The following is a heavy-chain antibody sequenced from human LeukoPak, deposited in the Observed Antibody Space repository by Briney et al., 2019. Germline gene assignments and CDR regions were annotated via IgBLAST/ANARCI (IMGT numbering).Heavy chain of an antibody. CDR2: ISSSGSTI. V-gene: IGHV3-48*03. CDR1: GFTFSSYE. D-gene: IGHD2-15*01. CDR3: AKNGDRGAYCSGGSCYPYYYYYMDV. J-gene: IGHJ6*03. Sequence: GGSLRLSCAASGFTFSSYEMNWVRQAPGKGLEWVSYISSSGSTIYYADSVKGRFTISRDNAKNSLYLQMNSLRAEDTAIYYCAKNGDRGAYCSGGSCYPYYYYYMDVWGKGTTVTISS.